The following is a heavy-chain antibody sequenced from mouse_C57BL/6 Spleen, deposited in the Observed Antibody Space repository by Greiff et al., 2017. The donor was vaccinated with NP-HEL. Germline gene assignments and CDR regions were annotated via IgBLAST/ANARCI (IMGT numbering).Heavy chain of an antibody. V-gene: IGHV1-4*01. CDR2: INPSSGYT. J-gene: IGHJ4*01. CDR1: GYTFTSYT. Sequence: QVHVKQSGAELARPGASVKMSCKASGYTFTSYTMHWVKQRPGQGLEWIGYINPSSGYTKYNQKFKDKATLTADKSSSTAYMQLSSLTSEDSAVYYCARSEGAMDYWGQGTSVTVSS. CDR3: ARSEGAMDY.